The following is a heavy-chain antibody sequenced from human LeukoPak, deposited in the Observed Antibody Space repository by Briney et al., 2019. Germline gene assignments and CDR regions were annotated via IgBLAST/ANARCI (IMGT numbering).Heavy chain of an antibody. CDR2: ISSSGSTI. Sequence: GSLRLSCAASGFTFRDYYMSWIRQAPGKGLEWISYISSSGSTIYYADSVKGRFTISRDNAKNSLYLQMNSLRAEDTAVYYCARRSTRYCGGDCYFDYWGQGTLVTVSS. V-gene: IGHV3-11*01. CDR1: GFTFRDYY. D-gene: IGHD2-21*02. J-gene: IGHJ4*02. CDR3: ARRSTRYCGGDCYFDY.